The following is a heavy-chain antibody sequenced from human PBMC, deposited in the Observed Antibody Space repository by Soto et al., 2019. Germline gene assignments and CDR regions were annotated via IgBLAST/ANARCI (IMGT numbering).Heavy chain of an antibody. CDR3: GRVRVDKAEGWFDP. V-gene: IGHV5-10-1*01. J-gene: IGHJ5*02. D-gene: IGHD5-12*01. CDR1: GYSFTTYW. Sequence: GESLKISCKGSGYSFTTYWITWVRQVPGKGLEWMGRIDPSDSYANYSPSFQGHVTMSADKSISTAYLQWSSLKASDTAMYYCGRVRVDKAEGWFDPWGQGTLVTVSS. CDR2: IDPSDSYA.